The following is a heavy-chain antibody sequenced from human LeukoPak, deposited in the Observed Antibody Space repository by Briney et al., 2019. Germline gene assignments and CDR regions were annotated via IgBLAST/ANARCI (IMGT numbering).Heavy chain of an antibody. V-gene: IGHV4-59*08. J-gene: IGHJ3*02. CDR2: IYYSGST. D-gene: IGHD3-22*01. CDR1: GGSISSYY. CDR3: ARYLYDSSAIGAFDI. Sequence: SETLSLTCTVSGGSISSYYWSWIRQPPGKGLEWIGYIYYSGSTNYNPSLKSRVTISVDTSKNQFSLKLSSVTAADTAVYYCARYLYDSSAIGAFDIWGPGTMVTVSS.